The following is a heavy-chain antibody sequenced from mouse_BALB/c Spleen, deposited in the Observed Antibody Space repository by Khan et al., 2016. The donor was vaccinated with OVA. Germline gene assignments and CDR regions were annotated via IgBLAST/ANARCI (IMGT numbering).Heavy chain of an antibody. Sequence: QVQLKQSGADVVRPGVSVKISCKGSGYTFKHYAMHWVKQSPAKSLEWIGVISTENGNTNYNQKFKGKATMTVDKSSSTAYMELTRLTSEDSAIYYCARLTPYWGQVTLVSVSA. J-gene: IGHJ3*01. D-gene: IGHD4-1*01. V-gene: IGHV1S137*01. CDR3: ARLTPY. CDR2: ISTENGNT. CDR1: GYTFKHYA.